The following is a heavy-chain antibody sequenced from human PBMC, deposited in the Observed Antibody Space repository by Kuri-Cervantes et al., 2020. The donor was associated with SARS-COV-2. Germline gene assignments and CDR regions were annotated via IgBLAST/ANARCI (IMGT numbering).Heavy chain of an antibody. Sequence: SQTLSLTCAISGDSVSSNSAAWNWIRQSPSRGLEWLGRTYYRSKWYNDYAVSVKSRITINPDTSKNQFSLKLSSVTAADTGVYYCARTLSYYYETSVSSRLDYFDNWGQGTLVTVSS. J-gene: IGHJ4*02. CDR1: GDSVSSNSAA. CDR3: ARTLSYYYETSVSSRLDYFDN. CDR2: TYYRSKWYN. D-gene: IGHD3-22*01. V-gene: IGHV6-1*01.